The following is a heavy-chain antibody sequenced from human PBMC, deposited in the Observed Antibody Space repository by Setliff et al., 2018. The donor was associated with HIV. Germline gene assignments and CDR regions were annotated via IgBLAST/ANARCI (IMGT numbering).Heavy chain of an antibody. V-gene: IGHV4-59*01. CDR1: GGSFSGYY. D-gene: IGHD3-3*01. J-gene: IGHJ4*02. CDR3: ARGVNFDY. CDR2: IYIYNSGST. Sequence: TLSLTCSVSGGSFSGYYWSWIRQPPGEGLEWIGYIYIYNSGSTNYNPSLTSRVTISADTSRNQFSLKLTSVTAADTAIYYCARGVNFDYWGQGTQVTVSS.